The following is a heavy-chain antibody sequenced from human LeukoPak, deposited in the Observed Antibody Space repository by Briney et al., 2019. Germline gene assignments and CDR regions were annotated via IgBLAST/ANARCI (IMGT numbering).Heavy chain of an antibody. J-gene: IGHJ5*02. CDR2: INPNSGGT. Sequence: ASVKVSCKASGYTFTGYYMHWVRQAPGQGLEWMGRINPNSGGTNYAQKFQGRVPMTRDTSISTAYMELSRLRSDDTAVYYCASIIAAAGTDWFDPWGQGTLVTVSS. V-gene: IGHV1-2*06. D-gene: IGHD6-13*01. CDR3: ASIIAAAGTDWFDP. CDR1: GYTFTGYY.